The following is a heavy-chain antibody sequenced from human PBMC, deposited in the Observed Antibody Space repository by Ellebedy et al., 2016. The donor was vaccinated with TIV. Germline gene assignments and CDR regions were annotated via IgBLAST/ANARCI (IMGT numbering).Heavy chain of an antibody. D-gene: IGHD3-3*01. CDR3: ARGSRGWSRDFDC. J-gene: IGHJ4*02. CDR2: IYTSGTTM. Sequence: GESLKISCAASGFTFSNYAMNWVRQAPGKGLEWVSYIYTSGTTMYYADSVQGRFTISSDNAKNSLYLQMNSLRAEDTAVYSCARGSRGWSRDFDCWGQGTLVTVSS. CDR1: GFTFSNYA. V-gene: IGHV3-48*03.